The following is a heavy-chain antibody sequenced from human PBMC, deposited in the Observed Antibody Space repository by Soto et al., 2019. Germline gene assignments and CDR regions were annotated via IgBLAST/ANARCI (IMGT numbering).Heavy chain of an antibody. Sequence: QVQLVQSGAEVKKPGSSVKVSCKASGGTFSSYTISWVRQAPGQGLEWMGRIIPILGIANYAQKFQGRVTITADKSTSTAYMEVRSLRSEDTAVYYCARELHFGVVTDDAFDIWGQGTMVTVSS. D-gene: IGHD3-3*01. J-gene: IGHJ3*02. V-gene: IGHV1-69*08. CDR2: IIPILGIA. CDR3: ARELHFGVVTDDAFDI. CDR1: GGTFSSYT.